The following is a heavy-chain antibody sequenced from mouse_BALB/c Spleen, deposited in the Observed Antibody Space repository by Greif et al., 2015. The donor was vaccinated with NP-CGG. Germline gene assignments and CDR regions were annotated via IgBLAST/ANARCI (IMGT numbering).Heavy chain of an antibody. Sequence: ESGAELVKPGASVKLSCKASGYTFTSYYMYWVKQRPGQGLEWIGGINPSNGGTNFNEKFKSKATLTVDKSSSTAYMQLSSLTSEDSAVYYCTRARFDVWGAGTAVTVSS. J-gene: IGHJ1*01. CDR2: INPSNGGT. CDR1: GYTFTSYY. CDR3: TRARFDV. V-gene: IGHV1S81*02.